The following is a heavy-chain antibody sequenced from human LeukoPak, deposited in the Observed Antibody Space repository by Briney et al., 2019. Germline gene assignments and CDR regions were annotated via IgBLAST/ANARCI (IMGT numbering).Heavy chain of an antibody. V-gene: IGHV3-74*01. D-gene: IGHD6-19*01. Sequence: GGSLRLSCAASVYTVDSDCMHWLRQAPGKGLVWVSRINSDGSSTSYADSVKGRFTISRDNAKNTLYLQMNSLRAEDTAVYFCARDRAVPGPTDYWGQGTLVTVSS. J-gene: IGHJ4*02. CDR1: VYTVDSDC. CDR2: INSDGSST. CDR3: ARDRAVPGPTDY.